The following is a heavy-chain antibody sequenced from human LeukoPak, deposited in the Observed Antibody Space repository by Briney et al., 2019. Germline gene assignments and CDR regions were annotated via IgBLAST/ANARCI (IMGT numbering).Heavy chain of an antibody. CDR2: ISGSDDRT. Sequence: GGSLRLSCVASGFTFSSYAMSWVRQAPGEGLEWVSAISGSDDRTHYADSVKGRFTISRDNSKNTLYLQMNSLRAEDTAVYYCAKDRVDRSGWYAYWGQGILVTVSS. V-gene: IGHV3-23*01. CDR1: GFTFSSYA. J-gene: IGHJ4*02. D-gene: IGHD6-19*01. CDR3: AKDRVDRSGWYAY.